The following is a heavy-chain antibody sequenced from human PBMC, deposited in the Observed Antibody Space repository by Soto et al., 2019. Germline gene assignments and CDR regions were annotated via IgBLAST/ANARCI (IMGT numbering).Heavy chain of an antibody. D-gene: IGHD3-22*01. CDR3: ARLGAYYQSLDP. V-gene: IGHV4-4*09. J-gene: IGHJ5*02. Sequence: SESLSLTCTVFDGSFGPNYWSWIRQPPGKGLKKFGYIYFGGTTSYNPSLQSRVTISLETFTRHFSLWLPAVIAAVTAVYYWARLGAYYQSLDPWGPRTLVTVPS. CDR1: DGSFGPNY. CDR2: IYFGGTT.